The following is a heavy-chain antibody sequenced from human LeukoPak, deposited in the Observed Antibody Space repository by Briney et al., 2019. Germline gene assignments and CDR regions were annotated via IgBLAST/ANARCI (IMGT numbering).Heavy chain of an antibody. CDR2: VKQDGSEK. CDR3: ARDGEDYFWSGYFPRPY. D-gene: IGHD3-3*01. J-gene: IGHJ4*02. Sequence: GGSLRLSCAASGFTFNTYWMSWFRQAPGKGLEWVANVKQDGSEKHYADSVKGRFTISRDNAKNSLYLQMNSLRVEDTAVYYCARDGEDYFWSGYFPRPYWGQGTLVTVSS. CDR1: GFTFNTYW. V-gene: IGHV3-7*01.